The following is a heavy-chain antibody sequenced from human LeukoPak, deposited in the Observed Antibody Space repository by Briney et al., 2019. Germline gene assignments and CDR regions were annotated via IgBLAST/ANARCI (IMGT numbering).Heavy chain of an antibody. D-gene: IGHD2-2*01. J-gene: IGHJ4*02. CDR2: ISAYNGNT. CDR3: ARGRSSTSLGMNDY. Sequence: ASVKVSCKASGYIFNNYGISWVRQAPGQGLEWMGWISAYNGNTAYAQKLQGRVTMTRDTSISTAYMELSRLRSDDTAVYYCARGRSSTSLGMNDYWGQGTLVTVSS. CDR1: GYIFNNYG. V-gene: IGHV1-18*01.